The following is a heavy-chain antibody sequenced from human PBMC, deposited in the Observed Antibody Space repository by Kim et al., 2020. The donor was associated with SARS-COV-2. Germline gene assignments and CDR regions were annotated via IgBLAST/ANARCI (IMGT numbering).Heavy chain of an antibody. J-gene: IGHJ5*02. D-gene: IGHD2-21*01. Sequence: SVKVSCKASGGTFSSYAISWVRQAPGQGLEWVGGIIPIFGTANYAQKFQGRVTITADESTSTAYMELSSLRSEDTAVYYCARDAPCGGDCLSWFDPWGQGTLVTVSS. CDR1: GGTFSSYA. CDR2: IIPIFGTA. V-gene: IGHV1-69*13. CDR3: ARDAPCGGDCLSWFDP.